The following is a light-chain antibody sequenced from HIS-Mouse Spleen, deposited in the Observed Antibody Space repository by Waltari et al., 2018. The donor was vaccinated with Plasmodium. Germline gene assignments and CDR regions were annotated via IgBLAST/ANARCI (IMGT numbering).Light chain of an antibody. J-gene: IGLJ2*01. Sequence: QSALTQPRSVSGSPGPSVTISCTRPSSDVGGYNYVYWYQQHPGKAPKLMIYDVSKRPSGVPDRFSGSKSGNTASLTISGLQAEDEADYYCCSYAGSYTWVFGGGTKLTVL. V-gene: IGLV2-11*01. CDR2: DVS. CDR1: SSDVGGYNY. CDR3: CSYAGSYTWV.